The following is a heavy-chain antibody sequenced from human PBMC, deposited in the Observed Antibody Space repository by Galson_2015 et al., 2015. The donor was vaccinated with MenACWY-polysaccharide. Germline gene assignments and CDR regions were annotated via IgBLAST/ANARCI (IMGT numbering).Heavy chain of an antibody. D-gene: IGHD5-18*01. V-gene: IGHV1-8*01. CDR2: MNPKSGNT. CDR1: GYTFTSYD. J-gene: IGHJ4*02. CDR3: VREKQLKIDF. Sequence: SVKVSCKASGYTFTSYDINWVRQGTGQGLEWMGWMNPKSGNTGFAQKFQVRVTMTRNTSISTAYMELSSLTSEDTAVYYCVREKQLKIDFWGQGTLVTVSS.